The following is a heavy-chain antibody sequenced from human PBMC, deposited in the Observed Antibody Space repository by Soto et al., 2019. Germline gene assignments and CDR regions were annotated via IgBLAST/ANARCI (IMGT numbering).Heavy chain of an antibody. D-gene: IGHD6-6*01. CDR2: IYYSGST. CDR3: ARLRQSEEGWSSSVVFGYYYYYYMDV. CDR1: GGSISSSSYY. V-gene: IGHV4-39*01. Sequence: SETLSLTCTVSGGSISSSSYYWGWIRQPPGKGLEWIGSIYYSGSTYYNPSLKSRVTISVDTSNNQFSLKLSSVTAADTAVYDCARLRQSEEGWSSSVVFGYYYYYYMDVWGKGTTVTVSS. J-gene: IGHJ6*03.